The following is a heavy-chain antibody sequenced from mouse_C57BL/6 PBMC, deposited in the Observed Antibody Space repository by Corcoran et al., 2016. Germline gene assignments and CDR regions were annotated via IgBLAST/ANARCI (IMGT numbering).Heavy chain of an antibody. J-gene: IGHJ2*01. CDR2: INPNNGGT. CDR1: GYTFTDYY. Sequence: EVQLQQSGPELVKPGASVKISCKASGYTFTDYYMNWVKQSHGKSLEWIGDINPNNGGTSYNQKFKGKATLTVDKSSSTAYMELRSLTSEDSAVYYWALWSYYFDYWGQGTTLTVSS. V-gene: IGHV1-26*01. D-gene: IGHD1-1*02. CDR3: ALWSYYFDY.